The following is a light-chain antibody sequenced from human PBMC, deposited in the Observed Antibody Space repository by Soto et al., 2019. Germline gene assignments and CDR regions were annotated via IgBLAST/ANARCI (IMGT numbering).Light chain of an antibody. Sequence: DIKMNQSLSTLSASLKDRVTIXSRASQSISSWLAWYQQKPGKAPKLLIYKASSLESGVPSRLSGSGSGTEFTLTISSLQPDDFATYYCQQYNSYSWTFGQGGKVDVK. J-gene: IGKJ1*01. CDR2: KAS. CDR3: QQYNSYSWT. CDR1: QSISSW. V-gene: IGKV1-5*03.